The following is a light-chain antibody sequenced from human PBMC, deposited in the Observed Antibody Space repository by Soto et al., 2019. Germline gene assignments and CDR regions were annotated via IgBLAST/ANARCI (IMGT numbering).Light chain of an antibody. CDR2: EVS. Sequence: QSALTQPPSVSGSPGQSVTISCTGTISDVGSYNRVSWYQQPPGTAPKLMIYEVSNRPSGVPDRFSGSKSGNTASLTISGLQAEDEADYYCSLYTSSSTLYVCGTGTKVAVL. CDR3: SLYTSSSTLYV. J-gene: IGLJ1*01. V-gene: IGLV2-18*01. CDR1: ISDVGSYNR.